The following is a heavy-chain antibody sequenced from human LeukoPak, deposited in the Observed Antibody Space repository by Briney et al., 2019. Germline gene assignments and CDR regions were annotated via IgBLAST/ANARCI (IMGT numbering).Heavy chain of an antibody. J-gene: IGHJ4*02. CDR3: ARSAAMAELTR. CDR2: IYSGGST. D-gene: IGHD5-18*01. Sequence: GGSLRLSCAASGFTVSSNYMSWVRQAPGKGLEWVSVIYSGGSTYYADSVKGRFTISRDNSKNTLYLQMNSLRAEDTAVYYCARSAAMAELTRWGQGTLVTVSS. V-gene: IGHV3-53*01. CDR1: GFTVSSNY.